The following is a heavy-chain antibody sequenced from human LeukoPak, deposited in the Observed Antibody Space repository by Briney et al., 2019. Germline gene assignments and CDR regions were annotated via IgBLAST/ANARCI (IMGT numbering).Heavy chain of an antibody. Sequence: PSETLSLTCTVSGGSISSHYWSWIRQHPGKGLEWIGYIFYTGSTNYNPSLKSRVTISVDTSKKQFSLKLSSVTAADTAVYYCASLFPTVTDGLAFDIWGQGTMVTVSS. CDR3: ASLFPTVTDGLAFDI. D-gene: IGHD4-17*01. J-gene: IGHJ3*02. CDR2: IFYTGST. V-gene: IGHV4-59*11. CDR1: GGSISSHY.